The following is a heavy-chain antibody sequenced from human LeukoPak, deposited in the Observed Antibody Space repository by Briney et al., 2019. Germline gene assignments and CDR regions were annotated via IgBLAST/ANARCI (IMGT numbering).Heavy chain of an antibody. D-gene: IGHD3-22*01. Sequence: PSETLSLTCTVSGGSISSYYWSWIRQPPGKGLEWIGYIYYSGSTNYNPSLKSRVTISVDTSKNQFSLKLSSVTAADTAVYYCARDYDFGYYDSSGSFYIWGQGTMVTVSS. V-gene: IGHV4-59*01. J-gene: IGHJ3*02. CDR2: IYYSGST. CDR3: ARDYDFGYYDSSGSFYI. CDR1: GGSISSYY.